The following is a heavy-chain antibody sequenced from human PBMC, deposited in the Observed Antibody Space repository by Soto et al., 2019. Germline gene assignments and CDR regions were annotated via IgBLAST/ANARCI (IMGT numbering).Heavy chain of an antibody. CDR2: XSNDGIRK. J-gene: IGHJ5*01. CDR3: ARWVGGSMYDNSGKYDS. V-gene: IGHV3-30*03. D-gene: IGHD3-22*01. CDR1: GFIFSGSG. Sequence: QVQLVESGGGVVQPGRSLRLTCAASGFIFSGSGMHWVRQAPGKGLEWVXLXSNDGIRKYYGDSVKGRFTISRDNAENTLYLQMNSLRAEDTAVYYCARWVGGSMYDNSGKYDSWGQGTLVTVSS.